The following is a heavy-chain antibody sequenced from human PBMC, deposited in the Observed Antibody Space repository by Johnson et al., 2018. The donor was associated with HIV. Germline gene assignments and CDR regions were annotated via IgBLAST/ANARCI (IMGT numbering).Heavy chain of an antibody. Sequence: VQLVESGGGVVQPGRSLRLSCAASGFTFSSYAMHWVRQAPGKGLEWVANIKQDGSEKYYVDSVKGRFTISRDNAKNSLYLKMNSLGAEETAVYYCARDVGLLAYCGGDCADAFDIWGQGTMVTVSS. D-gene: IGHD2-21*01. CDR3: ARDVGLLAYCGGDCADAFDI. CDR2: IKQDGSEK. CDR1: GFTFSSYA. V-gene: IGHV3-7*01. J-gene: IGHJ3*02.